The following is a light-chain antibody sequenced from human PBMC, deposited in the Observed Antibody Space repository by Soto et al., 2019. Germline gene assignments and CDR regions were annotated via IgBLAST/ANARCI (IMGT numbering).Light chain of an antibody. CDR2: GTA. V-gene: IGLV1-40*01. J-gene: IGLJ2*01. CDR3: QSFDNNLGDSD. CDR1: SSNIGANSD. Sequence: QSVLTQPPSVSGAPGQTVTISCAGSSSNIGANSDVLWYQQLPGTAPTLLIFGTATRRSGVPDRFSGSRSGTSASLSISGLQAEDDAVYHCQSFDNNLGDSDFGGGTKLTVL.